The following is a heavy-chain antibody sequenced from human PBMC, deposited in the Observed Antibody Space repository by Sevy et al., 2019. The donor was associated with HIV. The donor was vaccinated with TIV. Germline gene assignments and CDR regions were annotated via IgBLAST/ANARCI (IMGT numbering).Heavy chain of an antibody. Sequence: GGSLRLSCTASGFTVNTNYMSWVRRAPGKGLEWVSALYSGGSTYYADSVKGRFTISRDNSKNTVYLQMNSLRAEDTAVYYCARFSGGSKGTAFDYWGQGTLVTVSS. CDR3: ARFSGGSKGTAFDY. D-gene: IGHD2-15*01. CDR1: GFTVNTNY. V-gene: IGHV3-53*01. J-gene: IGHJ4*02. CDR2: LYSGGST.